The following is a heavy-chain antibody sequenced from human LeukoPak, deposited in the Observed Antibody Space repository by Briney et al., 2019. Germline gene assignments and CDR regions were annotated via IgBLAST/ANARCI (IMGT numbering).Heavy chain of an antibody. CDR2: ISSSGSTI. CDR3: ARDERGYCSSTSCYPAGMDV. D-gene: IGHD2-2*01. CDR1: GFTFSSYE. J-gene: IGHJ6*04. V-gene: IGHV3-48*03. Sequence: GGSLRLSCAASGFTFSSYEMNWVRQAPGKGLEWVSYISSSGSTIYYADSAKGRFTISRDNAKNSLYLQMNSLRAEDTAVYYCARDERGYCSSTSCYPAGMDVWGKGTTVTVSS.